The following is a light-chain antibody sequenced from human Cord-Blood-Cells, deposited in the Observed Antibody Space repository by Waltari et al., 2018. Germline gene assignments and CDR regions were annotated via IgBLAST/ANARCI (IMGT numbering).Light chain of an antibody. J-gene: IGLJ3*02. V-gene: IGLV3-25*02. Sequence: SYELTQPPSVSVSPGQTARITCSGDALPNQYAYWYQEKPGQDPVLVIYKDSERPSGIPERFSGSSSGTTVTLTISGVQAEDEADYYCQSADSSGTYRVFGGGTKLTVL. CDR3: QSADSSGTYRV. CDR2: KDS. CDR1: ALPNQY.